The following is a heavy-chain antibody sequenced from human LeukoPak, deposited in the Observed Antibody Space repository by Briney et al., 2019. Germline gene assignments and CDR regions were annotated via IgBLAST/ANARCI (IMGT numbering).Heavy chain of an antibody. Sequence: PGGSLRLSCAASGFTFSGSAMHWVRQASGKGLEWVGRIRSKANSYATAYAASAKGRFTISRDDSKNTAYLQMNSLKTEDTAVYYCTALAGGSGSYSNYWGQGTLVTVSS. D-gene: IGHD1-26*01. CDR2: IRSKANSYAT. CDR3: TALAGGSGSYSNY. J-gene: IGHJ4*02. CDR1: GFTFSGSA. V-gene: IGHV3-73*01.